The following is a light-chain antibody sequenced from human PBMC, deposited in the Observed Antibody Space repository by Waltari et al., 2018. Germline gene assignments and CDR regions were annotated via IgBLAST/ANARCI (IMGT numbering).Light chain of an antibody. Sequence: TVVTHSPATLSVSPGERPTLSCRTSQTIGFSLAWYQQKPGQAPRLLIYHASTRATGIPDRFSGSGSESDFTLTISSLQSEDVAVYYCQQYNNWPPGTFGQGTKVEI. CDR1: QTIGFS. V-gene: IGKV3-15*01. CDR3: QQYNNWPPGT. CDR2: HAS. J-gene: IGKJ1*01.